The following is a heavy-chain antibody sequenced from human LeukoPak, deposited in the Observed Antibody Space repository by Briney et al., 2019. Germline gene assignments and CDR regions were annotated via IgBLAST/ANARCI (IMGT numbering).Heavy chain of an antibody. J-gene: IGHJ4*02. CDR1: GGTFSSYA. Sequence: GASVKVSCKASGGTFSSYAISWVRQAPGQGLEWMGGIIPIFGTANYAQKFQGRVTITADESTSTAYMELSSLRSEDTAVYYCARDQDTAMVTGGFDYWGQGTLVTVSS. CDR2: IIPIFGTA. V-gene: IGHV1-69*13. D-gene: IGHD5-18*01. CDR3: ARDQDTAMVTGGFDY.